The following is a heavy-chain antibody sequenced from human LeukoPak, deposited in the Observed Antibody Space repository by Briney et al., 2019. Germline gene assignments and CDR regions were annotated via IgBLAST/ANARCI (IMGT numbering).Heavy chain of an antibody. D-gene: IGHD1-26*01. Sequence: PSETLSLTCTVSGGSISSGGYYWSWIRQHPGKGLEWIGYIYYSGSTYYNPSLKSRVTISVDTSKNQFSLKLSSVTAADTAVHYCARDSGGSGSYYGWFDPWGQGTLVTVS. V-gene: IGHV4-31*03. CDR2: IYYSGST. CDR3: ARDSGGSGSYYGWFDP. CDR1: GGSISSGGYY. J-gene: IGHJ5*02.